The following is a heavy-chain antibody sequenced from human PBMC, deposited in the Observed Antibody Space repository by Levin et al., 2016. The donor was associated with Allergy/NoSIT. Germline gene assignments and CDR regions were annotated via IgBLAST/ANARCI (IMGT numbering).Heavy chain of an antibody. CDR3: ARDHFDFWSGYSRYYYGMDV. J-gene: IGHJ6*02. CDR1: GGSISSGDYY. CDR2: IYYSGST. V-gene: IGHV4-30-4*01. Sequence: SETLSLTCTVSGGSISSGDYYWSWIRQPPGKGLEWIGYIYYSGSTYYNPSLKSRVTISVDTSKNQFSLKLSSVTAADTAVYYCARDHFDFWSGYSRYYYGMDVWGQGTTVTVSS. D-gene: IGHD3-3*01.